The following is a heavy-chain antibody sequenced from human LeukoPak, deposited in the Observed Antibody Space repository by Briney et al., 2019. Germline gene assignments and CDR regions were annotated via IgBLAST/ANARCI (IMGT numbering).Heavy chain of an antibody. J-gene: IGHJ5*02. V-gene: IGHV4-59*08. CDR2: IYYSGTT. CDR3: ARRPYYYGSGSYWFDP. CDR1: GASIDSYY. D-gene: IGHD3-10*01. Sequence: PSETLSLTCTISGASIDSYYWSWIRQPPGKGLEWIGYIYYSGTTNYNPSLKRRVTISVDTSKNQFSLKLSSVTAADTAVYYCARRPYYYGSGSYWFDPWGQGTLVTVSS.